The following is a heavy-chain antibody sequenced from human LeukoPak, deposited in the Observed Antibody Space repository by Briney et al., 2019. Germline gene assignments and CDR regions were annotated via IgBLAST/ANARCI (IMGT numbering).Heavy chain of an antibody. J-gene: IGHJ4*02. CDR3: AGVISGSRNAGMDY. CDR2: IIPIFGTA. Sequence: ASVTVSCTASGGTFSSYAISWVRQAPGQGLEWMGGIIPIFGTANYAQKFQGRVTITTDESTSTAYMELSSLRSEDTAVYYCAGVISGSRNAGMDYWGQGTLVTVSS. V-gene: IGHV1-69*05. CDR1: GGTFSSYA. D-gene: IGHD1-26*01.